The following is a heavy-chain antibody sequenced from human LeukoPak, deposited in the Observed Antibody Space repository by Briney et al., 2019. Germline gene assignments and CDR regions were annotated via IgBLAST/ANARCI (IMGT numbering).Heavy chain of an antibody. D-gene: IGHD3-10*01. CDR3: ARPYYGSGSYYNPLDY. J-gene: IGHJ4*02. CDR2: ISYDGSNK. V-gene: IGHV3-30*04. Sequence: GGSLRLSCAASGFTFSSYAMHWVRQAPGKGLEWVAVISYDGSNKYYADSVKGRFTISRDNSKNTLYLQMNSLRAEDTAVYYCARPYYGSGSYYNPLDYWGQGTLVTVSS. CDR1: GFTFSSYA.